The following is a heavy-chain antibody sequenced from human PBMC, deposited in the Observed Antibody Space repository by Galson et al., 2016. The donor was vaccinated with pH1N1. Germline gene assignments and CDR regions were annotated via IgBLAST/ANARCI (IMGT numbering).Heavy chain of an antibody. Sequence: TLSLTCTVSGGAISTGSYYWGWVRQPAGKGLEWIGRFSISGGTNYNSSLRSRVTISFDTSKNQFSLELTSVTAADTAVYYCARDHYFGSGIHCWGQGIQVTVS. CDR2: FSISGGT. CDR1: GGAISTGSYY. CDR3: ARDHYFGSGIHC. D-gene: IGHD3-10*01. V-gene: IGHV4-61*02. J-gene: IGHJ4*02.